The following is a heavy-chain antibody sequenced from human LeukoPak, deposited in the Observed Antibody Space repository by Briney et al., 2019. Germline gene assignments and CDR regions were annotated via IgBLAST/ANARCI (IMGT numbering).Heavy chain of an antibody. V-gene: IGHV3-7*01. CDR3: TRRGWFGELFPANF. Sequence: GGSLRLSCAASGFTLSNYWMSWVRQAPGKGLEWVANIKEDGSEKYYVDSGKGRFTISRDNAKNSLYLQMNSLRVEDTAMYYCTRRGWFGELFPANFWGQGTLVTVSS. J-gene: IGHJ4*02. D-gene: IGHD3-10*01. CDR2: IKEDGSEK. CDR1: GFTLSNYW.